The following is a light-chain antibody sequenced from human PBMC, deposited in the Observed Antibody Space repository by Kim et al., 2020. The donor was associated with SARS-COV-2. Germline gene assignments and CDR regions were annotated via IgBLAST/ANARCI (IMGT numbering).Light chain of an antibody. CDR2: RNN. CDR3: AAWDTSLDAWV. CDR1: SNNVSDLG. Sequence: PTPTPTRTGNSNNVSDLGAPWLQQHPGHPPKRLSYRNNTRPSGVSERFSASRSGNTASLTITALQAEDEADYYCAAWDTSLDAWVFGGGTQLTVL. J-gene: IGLJ3*02. V-gene: IGLV10-54*01.